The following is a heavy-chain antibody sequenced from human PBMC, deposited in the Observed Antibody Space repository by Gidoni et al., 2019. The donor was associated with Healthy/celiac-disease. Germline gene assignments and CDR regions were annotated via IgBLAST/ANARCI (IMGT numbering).Heavy chain of an antibody. J-gene: IGHJ4*02. Sequence: QVQLVESGGGVVQPGRSLRLSCAASGFTFSSYAMHWVRQAPGKGLEWVAVISYDGSNKYYADSVKGRFTISRDNSKNTLYLQMNSLRAEDTAVYYCARAGSRDGYYDYWGQGTLVTVSS. CDR2: ISYDGSNK. CDR3: ARAGSRDGYYDY. V-gene: IGHV3-30-3*01. D-gene: IGHD2-21*01. CDR1: GFTFSSYA.